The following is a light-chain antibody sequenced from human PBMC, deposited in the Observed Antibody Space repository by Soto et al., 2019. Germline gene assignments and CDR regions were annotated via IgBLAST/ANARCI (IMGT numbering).Light chain of an antibody. CDR3: FSYTTSRAPYV. CDR1: TSDVGGYNY. V-gene: IGLV2-14*01. Sequence: QSALTQPASVSGSPGQSITVSCTGTTSDVGGYNYVSWYQQHPGKAPKLMIYEVSNRPSGVSNRFSGSKSGNTASLTISGLQAEDEAAYYCFSYTTSRAPYVFGTGTKLTVL. CDR2: EVS. J-gene: IGLJ1*01.